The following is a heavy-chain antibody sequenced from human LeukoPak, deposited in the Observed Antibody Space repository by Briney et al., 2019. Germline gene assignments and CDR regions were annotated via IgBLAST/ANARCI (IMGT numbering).Heavy chain of an antibody. Sequence: PGGSLRLSCAASGFTFSSYVMHWVRQAPGKGLEWVAVISYDGSNKYYADSVKGRFTISRDNSKNTLYLQMNSLRAEDTAVYYCAKGVGGPKYYYYYGMDVWGQGTTVTVSS. D-gene: IGHD2-15*01. V-gene: IGHV3-30*18. J-gene: IGHJ6*02. CDR3: AKGVGGPKYYYYYGMDV. CDR1: GFTFSSYV. CDR2: ISYDGSNK.